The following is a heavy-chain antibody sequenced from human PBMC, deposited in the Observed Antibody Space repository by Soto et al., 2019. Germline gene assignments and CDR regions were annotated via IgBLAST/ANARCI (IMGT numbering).Heavy chain of an antibody. V-gene: IGHV6-1*01. CDR3: ARESITMVRGAYYFDY. Sequence: PSQTLSLTCAISGDSVSSNSAAWNWIRQSPSRGLEWLGRTYYRSKWYNDYAVSVKSRITINPDTSKNQFSLQLNSVTPEDTALYYCARESITMVRGAYYFDYWGQGTLVTVSS. CDR2: TYYRSKWYN. CDR1: GDSVSSNSAA. J-gene: IGHJ4*02. D-gene: IGHD3-10*01.